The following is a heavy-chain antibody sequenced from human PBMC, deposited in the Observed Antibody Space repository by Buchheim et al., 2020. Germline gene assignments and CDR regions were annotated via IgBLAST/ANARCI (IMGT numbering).Heavy chain of an antibody. V-gene: IGHV3-30*18. CDR2: ISHDGSNK. CDR3: AKDLWYSSNWYYFDH. D-gene: IGHD6-13*01. Sequence: QVRLVESGGGVAQPGRSLRLSCAASGFTFNSYGMHWVRQAPGKGLEWVAVISHDGSNKYYADSVKGRFTISRDNSRSTSYPQLNSLRAEDSAMYYCAKDLWYSSNWYYFDHWGQGTL. J-gene: IGHJ4*02. CDR1: GFTFNSYG.